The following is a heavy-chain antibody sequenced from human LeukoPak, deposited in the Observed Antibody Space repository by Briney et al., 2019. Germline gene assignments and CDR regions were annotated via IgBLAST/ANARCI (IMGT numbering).Heavy chain of an antibody. D-gene: IGHD3-22*01. Sequence: PGGSLRRSCAASGFTVSTNYMNWVRQAPGKGLEWVSVLYSGGNTYYADSVKGRFTISGDNSKNTLFLQMNSLRAEDSAVYYCARGGFYSDSGAYYYPFDYWGQGTLVTVSS. CDR1: GFTVSTNY. CDR3: ARGGFYSDSGAYYYPFDY. J-gene: IGHJ4*02. V-gene: IGHV3-53*01. CDR2: LYSGGNT.